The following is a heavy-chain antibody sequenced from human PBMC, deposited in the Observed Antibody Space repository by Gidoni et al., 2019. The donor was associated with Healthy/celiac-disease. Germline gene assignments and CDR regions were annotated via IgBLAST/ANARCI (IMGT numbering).Heavy chain of an antibody. CDR2: INAGNGNT. J-gene: IGHJ5*02. CDR3: ARDAGHCSGGSCYYWFDP. Sequence: QVQLVQSGAEVKKPGASVKVSCKASGYTFTSYAMHWVRQAPGQRLEWMGWINAGNGNTKYSQKFQGRVTITRDTSASTAYMELSSLRSEDTAVYYCARDAGHCSGGSCYYWFDPWGQGTLVTVSS. V-gene: IGHV1-3*01. CDR1: GYTFTSYA. D-gene: IGHD2-15*01.